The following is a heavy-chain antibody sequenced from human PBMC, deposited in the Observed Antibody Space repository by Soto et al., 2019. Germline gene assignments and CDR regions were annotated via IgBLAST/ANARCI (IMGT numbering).Heavy chain of an antibody. V-gene: IGHV3-21*01. CDR2: ISDSGHYI. J-gene: IGHJ5*02. Sequence: ARSLRVSCAASRFTFSTFGMTWVRQAPGKGLEWLSSISDSGHYIYYADSVKGRFTISRDNAKNSLFLQMNSLRGEDTAVYYCARSGVARPYSARHWFDPWAHGTLVTVSS. D-gene: IGHD2-8*02. CDR1: RFTFSTFG. CDR3: ARSGVARPYSARHWFDP.